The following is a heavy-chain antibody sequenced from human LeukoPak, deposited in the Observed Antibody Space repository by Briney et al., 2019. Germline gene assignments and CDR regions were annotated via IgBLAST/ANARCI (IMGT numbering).Heavy chain of an antibody. V-gene: IGHV4-59*11. J-gene: IGHJ4*02. CDR1: GGSISSHY. CDR3: ARGGTVGKIDY. D-gene: IGHD4-23*01. CDR2: IYYSGST. Sequence: SETLSLTCTISGGSISSHYWSWIRQPPGKGLEWIGYIYYSGSTNYNPSLKSRVTISVDTSKNQFSLKLSSVTAADTAVYYCARGGTVGKIDYWGQGTLVTVSS.